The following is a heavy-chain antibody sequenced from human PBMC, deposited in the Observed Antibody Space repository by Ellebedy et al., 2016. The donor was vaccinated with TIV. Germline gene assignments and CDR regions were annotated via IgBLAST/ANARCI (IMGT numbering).Heavy chain of an antibody. Sequence: SGPTLVKPTQTLTLTCTFSGFSLSTSGVGVGWIRQPPGKALEWLALIYWNDDKRYSPSLKSRLTITKDTSKNQVVLTMTNMDPVDTATYYCAHREKYYYDQAFDYWGQGTLVTVSS. D-gene: IGHD3-22*01. CDR1: GFSLSTSGVG. CDR2: IYWNDDK. V-gene: IGHV2-5*01. CDR3: AHREKYYYDQAFDY. J-gene: IGHJ4*02.